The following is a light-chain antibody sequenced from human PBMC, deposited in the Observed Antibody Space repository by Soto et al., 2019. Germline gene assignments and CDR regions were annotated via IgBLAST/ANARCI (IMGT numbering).Light chain of an antibody. J-gene: IGKJ2*01. CDR2: GVS. V-gene: IGKV3-20*01. CDR1: QSVSNSF. CDR3: QQYSTFPHT. Sequence: SVLTQSPGTLSLSPGERATLSCRASQSVSNSFFAWYQQKPGQAPRLLIYGVSSRATGIPDRFSGSGSRTDFTLTISRLEPEDFVVYYCQQYSTFPHTFGQGTKLEVK.